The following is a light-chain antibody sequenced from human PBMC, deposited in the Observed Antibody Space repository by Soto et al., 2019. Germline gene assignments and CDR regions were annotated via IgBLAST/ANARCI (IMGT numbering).Light chain of an antibody. CDR2: EVF. CDR1: ISDVGGYNY. Sequence: QSALTQPASVSGSPGQSITISCTGTISDVGGYNYVSWYQHHPGKAPNLLIYEVFNRPSGVSNGFSGSRSGNTASLTISGLQAEDEGDYYCTSYTSTTPHVAFGGGTKLTVL. CDR3: TSYTSTTPHVA. J-gene: IGLJ2*01. V-gene: IGLV2-14*01.